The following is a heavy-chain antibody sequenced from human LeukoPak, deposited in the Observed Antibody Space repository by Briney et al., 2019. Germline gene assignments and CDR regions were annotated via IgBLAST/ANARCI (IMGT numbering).Heavy chain of an antibody. D-gene: IGHD2-8*01. V-gene: IGHV3-53*01. J-gene: IGHJ4*02. CDR3: AKGHCTNGICWLD. Sequence: GGSLRLSCAASGFTVSSTYMSWVRQAPGKGLEWVSIIYSAGSTYCADSVKGRFTISRDNSKNTLYLQMISLRAEDTAVYYCAKGHCTNGICWLDWGQGTLVTVSS. CDR2: IYSAGST. CDR1: GFTVSSTY.